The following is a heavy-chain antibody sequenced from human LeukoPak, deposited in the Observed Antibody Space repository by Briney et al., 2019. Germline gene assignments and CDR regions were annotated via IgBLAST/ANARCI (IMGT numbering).Heavy chain of an antibody. CDR2: INHSGST. CDR3: ARGRLRATTGFYYFDY. CDR1: GGSFSGYY. Sequence: PSETLSLTCAVYGGSFSGYYWSWIRQPQGKGLEWIGEINHSGSTNYNPSLKSRVTISVDTSKNQFSLKLSSVTAADTAVYYCARGRLRATTGFYYFDYWGQGTLVTVSS. V-gene: IGHV4-34*01. D-gene: IGHD1-26*01. J-gene: IGHJ4*02.